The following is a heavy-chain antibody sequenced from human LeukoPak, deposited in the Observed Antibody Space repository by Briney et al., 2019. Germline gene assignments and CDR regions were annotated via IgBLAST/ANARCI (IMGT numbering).Heavy chain of an antibody. CDR3: ARGRGGRYYGSGSYYASGY. V-gene: IGHV1-69*04. Sequence: SVKVSCKASGGTFSSYAISWVRQAPGQGLEWMGRIIPILGIANYAQKFQGRVTITADKSTSTAYMELSSLRSEDTAVYYCARGRGGRYYGSGSYYASGYWGQGTLVTVSS. J-gene: IGHJ4*02. CDR1: GGTFSSYA. D-gene: IGHD3-10*01. CDR2: IIPILGIA.